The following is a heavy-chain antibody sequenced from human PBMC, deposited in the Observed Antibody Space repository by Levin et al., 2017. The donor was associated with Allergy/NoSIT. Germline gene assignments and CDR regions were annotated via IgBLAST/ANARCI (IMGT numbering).Heavy chain of an antibody. Sequence: PGGSLRLSCAASGFTVSSNYMSWVRQAPGKGLEWVSVIYSGGSTYYADSVKGRFTISRDNSKNTLYLQMNSLRAEDTAVYYCARDLGSRGMVRGVIPPALSWGQGTLVTVSS. J-gene: IGHJ1*01. V-gene: IGHV3-53*01. D-gene: IGHD3-10*01. CDR2: IYSGGST. CDR1: GFTVSSNY. CDR3: ARDLGSRGMVRGVIPPALS.